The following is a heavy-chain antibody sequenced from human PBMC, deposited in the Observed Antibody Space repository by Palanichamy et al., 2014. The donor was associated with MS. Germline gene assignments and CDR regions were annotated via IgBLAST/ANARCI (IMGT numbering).Heavy chain of an antibody. Sequence: QVQLVQSGAGVKKPGPSVKVSCKASGYTFTDYAMNWVRQAPGQRLEWMGWINAGNGNTKYSQKFQGRVTLTRDTSASTAYMELSSLTSEDTAVYYCARGLWSSSRVGYYFDNWGQGTLVTVSS. CDR1: GYTFTDYA. CDR2: INAGNGNT. V-gene: IGHV1-3*01. D-gene: IGHD3-3*01. J-gene: IGHJ4*02. CDR3: ARGLWSSSRVGYYFDN.